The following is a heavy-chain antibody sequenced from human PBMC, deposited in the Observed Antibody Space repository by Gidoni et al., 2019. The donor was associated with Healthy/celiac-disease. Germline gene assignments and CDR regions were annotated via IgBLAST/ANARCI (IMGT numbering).Heavy chain of an antibody. J-gene: IGHJ4*02. Sequence: SSYGMHWVRQAPGKGLEWVAVISYDGSNKYYADSVKGRFTISRDNSKNTLYLQMNSLRAEDTAVYYCAKDPGENIIAAAGAHGGDYWGQGTLVTVSS. D-gene: IGHD6-13*01. V-gene: IGHV3-30*18. CDR2: ISYDGSNK. CDR1: SSYG. CDR3: AKDPGENIIAAAGAHGGDY.